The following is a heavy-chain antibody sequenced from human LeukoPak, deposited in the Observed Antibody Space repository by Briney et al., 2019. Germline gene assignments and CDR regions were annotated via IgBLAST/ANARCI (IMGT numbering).Heavy chain of an antibody. CDR1: GFTFSTYW. V-gene: IGHV3-7*01. J-gene: IGHJ6*02. CDR2: VKQDGSEK. CDR3: ARGGAQWLAYYGSSGYTGGGMDV. D-gene: IGHD3-22*01. Sequence: GGSLRLSCVASGFTFSTYWMNRVRQAPGKGLEWVANVKQDGSEKYYVDSVKGRFTISRDNAKNSLYLQVNSLRAEDTAVYYCARGGAQWLAYYGSSGYTGGGMDVWGQGTTVTVSS.